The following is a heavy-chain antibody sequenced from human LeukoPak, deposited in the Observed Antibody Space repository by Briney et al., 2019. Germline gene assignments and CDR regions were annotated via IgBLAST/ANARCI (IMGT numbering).Heavy chain of an antibody. D-gene: IGHD2-15*01. CDR2: LDESGRP. J-gene: IGHJ6*03. CDR3: ARDLGGYPFFMDV. Sequence: SETLSLTCSVSGGSTRSGRHHWAWVRQPPGKGLEFIWSLDESGRPYYNAPLKSRVTISEDSSGKQFSLNLSSVTAADTAVYYCARDLGGYPFFMDVWGRGTTVIVSS. V-gene: IGHV4-39*07. CDR1: GGSTRSGRHH.